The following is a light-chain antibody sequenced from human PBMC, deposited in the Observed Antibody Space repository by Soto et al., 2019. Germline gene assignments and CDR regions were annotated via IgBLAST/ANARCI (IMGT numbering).Light chain of an antibody. CDR3: HQYYSFPIT. CDR1: QGISSY. J-gene: IGKJ5*01. V-gene: IGKV1D-8*01. Sequence: VIWITQSPSLLSSSTGDRFTISCLMSQGISSYLAWYQQKPGKAPALLIYAASTLQSGVPSRFSGSGSGTDFTLTISCLQSEDFATYYCHQYYSFPITFGQGTRLQIK. CDR2: AAS.